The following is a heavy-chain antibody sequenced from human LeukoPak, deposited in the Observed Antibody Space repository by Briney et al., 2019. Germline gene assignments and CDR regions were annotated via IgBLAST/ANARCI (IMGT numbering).Heavy chain of an antibody. CDR3: ARSFDF. J-gene: IGHJ4*02. V-gene: IGHV3-48*02. CDR2: VSTGSTAI. Sequence: GGSLRLSCAASGFTFSSYRMNWVRQAPGKGLEWVSYVSTGSTAIYYADSVKGRFTISRDDAENSLYLQMNSLRDDDTAVYYCARSFDFWGQGTLVTVSS. CDR1: GFTFSSYR.